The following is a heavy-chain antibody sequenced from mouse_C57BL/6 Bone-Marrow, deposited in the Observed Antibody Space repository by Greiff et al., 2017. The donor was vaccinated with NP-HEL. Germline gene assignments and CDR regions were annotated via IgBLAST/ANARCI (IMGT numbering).Heavy chain of an antibody. D-gene: IGHD2-1*01. Sequence: EVKLMESGGGLVQPGGSLKLSCAASGFTFSDYGMAWVRQAPRKGPEWVAFISNLAYSIYYADTVTGRFTISRENAKNTLYLEMSSLRSEDTAMYYCARVYYDYYAMDYWGQGTSVTVSS. CDR2: ISNLAYSI. V-gene: IGHV5-15*01. J-gene: IGHJ4*01. CDR1: GFTFSDYG. CDR3: ARVYYDYYAMDY.